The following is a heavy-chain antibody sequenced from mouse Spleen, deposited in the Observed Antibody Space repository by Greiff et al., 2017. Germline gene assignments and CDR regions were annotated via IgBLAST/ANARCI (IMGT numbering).Heavy chain of an antibody. D-gene: IGHD1-1*01. V-gene: IGHV1-15*01. CDR3: TRHYGSSSFAY. J-gene: IGHJ3*01. Sequence: QVQLQQSGAELVRPGASVTLSCKASGYTFTDYEMHWVKQTPVHGLEWIGAIDPETGGTAYNQKFKGKAILTADKSSSTAYMELRSLTSEDSAVYYCTRHYGSSSFAYWGQGTQVTVSA. CDR2: IDPETGGT. CDR1: GYTFTDYE.